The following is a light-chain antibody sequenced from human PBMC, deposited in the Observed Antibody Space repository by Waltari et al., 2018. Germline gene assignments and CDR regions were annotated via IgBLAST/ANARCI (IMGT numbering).Light chain of an antibody. J-gene: IGKJ4*01. CDR2: GAS. CDR3: QQYGSSTGLT. Sequence: EIVLTQSPGTLSLSPGERATLSCRASQSVSSSYLAWDQQKPGQAPRLLIYGASSRATGIPDRFSGSGSGTDFTLTISRLEPEDFAMFYCQQYGSSTGLTFGGGTKVEIK. V-gene: IGKV3-20*01. CDR1: QSVSSSY.